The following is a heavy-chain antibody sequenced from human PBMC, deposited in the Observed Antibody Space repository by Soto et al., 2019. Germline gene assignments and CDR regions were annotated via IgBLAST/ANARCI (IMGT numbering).Heavy chain of an antibody. CDR3: AKDLWYSSSYDHYGMDV. V-gene: IGHV3-30*18. Sequence: GGSLRLSCAASGFTFSSYGMHWVRQAPGKGLEWVAVISYDGSNKYYADSVKGRFTISRDNSKNTLYLQMNSLRAEDTAVYYCAKDLWYSSSYDHYGMDVWGQGTTVTVSS. D-gene: IGHD6-13*01. CDR2: ISYDGSNK. J-gene: IGHJ6*02. CDR1: GFTFSSYG.